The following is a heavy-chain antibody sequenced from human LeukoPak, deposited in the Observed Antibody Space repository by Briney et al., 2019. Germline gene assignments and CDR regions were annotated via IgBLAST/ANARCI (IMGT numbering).Heavy chain of an antibody. V-gene: IGHV4-34*01. Sequence: SETLSLTCAVYGGSFRGYYWSWIRQPPGKGLKWIGEINHSGSTNYNPSLKSRVTISVDTSKNQFSLKLSSVTAADTAVYYCARVRGGYDSGWFDPWGQGTLVTVSS. CDR3: ARVRGGYDSGWFDP. D-gene: IGHD5-12*01. CDR2: INHSGST. J-gene: IGHJ5*02. CDR1: GGSFRGYY.